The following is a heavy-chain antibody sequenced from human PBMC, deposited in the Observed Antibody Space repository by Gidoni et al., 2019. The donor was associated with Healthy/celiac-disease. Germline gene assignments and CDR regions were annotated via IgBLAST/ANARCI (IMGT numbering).Heavy chain of an antibody. CDR3: ARGGGSGSYPGSEYFQH. CDR1: GGSFRGYY. CDR2: INHSGST. J-gene: IGHJ1*01. Sequence: QVQLQQWGAGLLKPSETLSLTCAVYGGSFRGYYWSWIRQPPGKGLEWIGEINHSGSTNYNPSLKSRVTISVDTSKNQFSLKLSSVTAADTAVYYCARGGGSGSYPGSEYFQHWGQGTLVTVSS. V-gene: IGHV4-34*01. D-gene: IGHD3-10*01.